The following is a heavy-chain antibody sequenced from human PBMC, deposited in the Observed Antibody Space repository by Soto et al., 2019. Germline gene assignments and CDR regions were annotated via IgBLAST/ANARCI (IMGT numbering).Heavy chain of an antibody. D-gene: IGHD6-6*01. Sequence: QVQLQQWGAGLLKPSETLSLTCAVYGGSFSPYQWSWIRQPPGKGLEWIGGILHSGNTKYNPSLKSRVTISVDTSKNQFSLNLTSLTAADTAVYYCARGTKPARRVSLPHDFDHWGQGTLVAVSS. V-gene: IGHV4-34*01. J-gene: IGHJ4*02. CDR2: ILHSGNT. CDR3: ARGTKPARRVSLPHDFDH. CDR1: GGSFSPYQ.